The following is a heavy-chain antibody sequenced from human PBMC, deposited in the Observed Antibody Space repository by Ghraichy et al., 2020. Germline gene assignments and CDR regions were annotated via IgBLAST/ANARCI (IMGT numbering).Heavy chain of an antibody. CDR3: AKDLSFGSGSPSYYGMDV. V-gene: IGHV3-23*01. J-gene: IGHJ6*02. CDR2: ISGSGGST. CDR1: GFTFSSYA. Sequence: GGSLRLSCAASGFTFSSYAMSWVRQAPGKGLEWVSAISGSGGSTYYADSVKGRFTISRDNSKNTLYLQMNSLRAEDTAVYYCAKDLSFGSGSPSYYGMDVWGQGTTVTVSS. D-gene: IGHD3-10*01.